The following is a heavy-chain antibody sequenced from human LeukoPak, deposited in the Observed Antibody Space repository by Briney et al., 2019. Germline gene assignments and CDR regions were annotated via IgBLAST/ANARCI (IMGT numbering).Heavy chain of an antibody. D-gene: IGHD5/OR15-5a*01. V-gene: IGHV4-59*01. CDR3: ARGLRTALPWDY. Sequence: SETLSLTCTVSGGSISSYYWSWIRQPPGKGLEWIGYIYYSGSTNYNPSLKSRVTISVDTSKSQFSLKLSSVTAADTAVYYCARGLRTALPWDYWGQGTLVTVSS. CDR2: IYYSGST. J-gene: IGHJ4*02. CDR1: GGSISSYY.